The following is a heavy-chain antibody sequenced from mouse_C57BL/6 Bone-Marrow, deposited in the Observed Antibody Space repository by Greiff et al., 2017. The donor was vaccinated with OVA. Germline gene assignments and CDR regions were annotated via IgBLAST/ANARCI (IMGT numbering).Heavy chain of an antibody. Sequence: EVHLVESGGDLVKPGGSLKLSCAASGFTFSSYGMSWVRQTPDKRLEWVATISSGGSYTYYPDSVKGRFTISRDNAKNTLYLQMSSLKSEDTAMYYCARQPYYGSGGYAMDYWGQGTSVTVSS. CDR3: ARQPYYGSGGYAMDY. V-gene: IGHV5-6*01. D-gene: IGHD1-1*01. CDR2: ISSGGSYT. CDR1: GFTFSSYG. J-gene: IGHJ4*01.